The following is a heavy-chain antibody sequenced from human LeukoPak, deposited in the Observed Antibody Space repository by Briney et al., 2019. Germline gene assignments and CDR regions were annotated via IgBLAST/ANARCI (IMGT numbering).Heavy chain of an antibody. Sequence: PSETLSLTCAVYGGSFSGYYWSWIRQPPGKGLEWIGEINHSGSTNYNPSLKSRVTISVDTSKNQFSLKLSSVTAADTAVYYCARAMPLFGTAGYFDYWDQGTLVTVSS. CDR1: GGSFSGYY. J-gene: IGHJ4*02. V-gene: IGHV4-34*01. D-gene: IGHD3-10*02. CDR3: ARAMPLFGTAGYFDY. CDR2: INHSGST.